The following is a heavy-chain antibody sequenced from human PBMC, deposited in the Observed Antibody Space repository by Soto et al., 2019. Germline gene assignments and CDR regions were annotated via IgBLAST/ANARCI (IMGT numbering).Heavy chain of an antibody. D-gene: IGHD1-20*01. J-gene: IGHJ4*02. CDR3: ARDVTRITGTTGFDY. V-gene: IGHV3-66*01. CDR1: GFTVSSNY. CDR2: IYSGGST. Sequence: GGSLRLSCAASGFTVSSNYMSWVRQAPGKGLEWVSVIYSGGSTYYADSVKGRFTISRDNSKNTLYLQMNSLRAEDTAVYYCARDVTRITGTTGFDYWGQGTLVTVSS.